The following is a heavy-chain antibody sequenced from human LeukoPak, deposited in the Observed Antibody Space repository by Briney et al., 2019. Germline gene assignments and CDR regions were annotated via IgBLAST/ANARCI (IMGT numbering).Heavy chain of an antibody. D-gene: IGHD3-10*01. J-gene: IGHJ4*02. Sequence: PSETLSLTCAVYGGSFSGYYWSWIRQPPGKGLEWIGEINHSGSTNHNPSLKSRVTISVDTSKNQFSLKLSSVTAADTAVYYCARLMVRGVITRDYWGQGTLVAVSS. CDR2: INHSGST. CDR1: GGSFSGYY. V-gene: IGHV4-34*01. CDR3: ARLMVRGVITRDY.